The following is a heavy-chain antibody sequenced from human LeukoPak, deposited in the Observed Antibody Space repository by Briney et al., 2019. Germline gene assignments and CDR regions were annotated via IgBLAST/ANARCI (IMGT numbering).Heavy chain of an antibody. V-gene: IGHV3-7*05. CDR3: VMDMDV. Sequence: GSLRLSCAASGFIFSTYWVNWVRQAPGKGLEWVANIKEDGSAKYYVDSVKGRFTISRDNAKNLLYLQMNSLRAEDTAVYYCVMDMDVWGQGTTVTVSS. CDR2: IKEDGSAK. CDR1: GFIFSTYW. J-gene: IGHJ6*02.